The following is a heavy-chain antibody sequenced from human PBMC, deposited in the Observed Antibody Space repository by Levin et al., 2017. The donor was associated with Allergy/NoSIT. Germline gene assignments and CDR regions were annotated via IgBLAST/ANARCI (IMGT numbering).Heavy chain of an antibody. CDR1: GFTFSSYG. D-gene: IGHD2-8*02. J-gene: IGHJ3*02. V-gene: IGHV3-33*01. Sequence: LSLTCAASGFTFSSYGMHWVRQAPGKGLEWVAVIWYDGSNKYYADSVKGRFTISRDNSKNTLYLQMNSLRAEDTAVYYCARAGGVDAFDIWGQGTMVTVSS. CDR2: IWYDGSNK. CDR3: ARAGGVDAFDI.